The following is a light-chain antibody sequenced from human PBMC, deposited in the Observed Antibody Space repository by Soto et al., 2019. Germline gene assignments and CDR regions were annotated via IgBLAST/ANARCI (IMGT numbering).Light chain of an antibody. V-gene: IGLV2-14*01. J-gene: IGLJ1*01. CDR1: SSYVGGYNY. CDR2: DVS. CDR3: SSYASSSTLV. Sequence: QSVLTQPASVSGSPGQSITISCTGTSSYVGGYNYVPWYQQHPGKAPKLMIYDVSNRPSGVSNRFSGSKSGNTASLTISGLQAEDEADYYCSSYASSSTLVFGTGTKVTVL.